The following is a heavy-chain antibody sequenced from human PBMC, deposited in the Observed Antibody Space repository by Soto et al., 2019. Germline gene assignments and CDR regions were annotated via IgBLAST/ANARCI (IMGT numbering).Heavy chain of an antibody. V-gene: IGHV3-30-3*01. Sequence: QVQLVESGGGVVQPGRSLRLSCTASGFTFSSYAMHWVRQAPGKGLEWVAAISYDGSDKYYANSVKGRFTISRDNSKNTLHVQMNSLRAEDTAVYHCARTAVTTSLYYFDYWGQGTLVTVSS. J-gene: IGHJ4*02. D-gene: IGHD4-17*01. CDR2: ISYDGSDK. CDR3: ARTAVTTSLYYFDY. CDR1: GFTFSSYA.